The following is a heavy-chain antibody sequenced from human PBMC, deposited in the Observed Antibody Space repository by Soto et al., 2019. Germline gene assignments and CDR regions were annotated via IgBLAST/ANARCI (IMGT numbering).Heavy chain of an antibody. CDR1: GFTFNTFG. J-gene: IGHJ4*02. D-gene: IGHD5-18*01. CDR3: AKGRRAYTYGSGSYYFDY. Sequence: PGGSLRLSCVASGFTFNTFGMHWVRQAPGKGLEWVSVILYDGSNKYYADSVKGRFTISRDNSKNTLYLQMNSLRPEDTAVYYCAKGRRAYTYGSGSYYFDYWGQGTLVTVSS. V-gene: IGHV3-30*18. CDR2: ILYDGSNK.